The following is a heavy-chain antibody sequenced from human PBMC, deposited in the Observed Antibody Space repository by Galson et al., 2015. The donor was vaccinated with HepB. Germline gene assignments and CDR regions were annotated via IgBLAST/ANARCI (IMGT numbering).Heavy chain of an antibody. CDR1: GFTFSSYW. D-gene: IGHD6-13*01. CDR3: ASDSSSWTSYYYYYGMDV. V-gene: IGHV3-7*03. CDR2: IKQDGSEK. Sequence: SLRLSCAASGFTFSSYWMSWVRQAPGKGLEWVANIKQDGSEKYYVDSVKGRFTISRDNAKNSLYLQMNSLRAEDTAVYYCASDSSSWTSYYYYYGMDVWGQGTTVTVSS. J-gene: IGHJ6*02.